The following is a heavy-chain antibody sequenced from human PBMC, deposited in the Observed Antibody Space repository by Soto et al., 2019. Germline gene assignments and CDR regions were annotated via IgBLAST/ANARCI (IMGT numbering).Heavy chain of an antibody. V-gene: IGHV4-59*01. CDR1: GGSISSYY. CDR3: ARSISGSYYPGGWFDP. D-gene: IGHD1-26*01. Sequence: KPSETLSLTCTVSGGSISSYYWSWIRQPPGKGLEWIGYIYYSGSTNYNPSLKSRVTISVDTSKNQFSLKLSSVTAADTAVYYCARSISGSYYPGGWFDPWGQGTLVTVSS. J-gene: IGHJ5*02. CDR2: IYYSGST.